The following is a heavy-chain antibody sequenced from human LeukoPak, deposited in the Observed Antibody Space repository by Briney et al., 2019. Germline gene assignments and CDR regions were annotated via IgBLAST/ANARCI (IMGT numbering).Heavy chain of an antibody. CDR1: GGSIASNF. D-gene: IGHD2-2*01. Sequence: SETLSLTCSVSGGSIASNFWTWIRQPAGKGLEYIGRISSSGHTNYNPSLLSRVTMSVDTSKNQFSLRLGSVTAADTAVYYCARSPGLVDLDYWGQGTLVTVSS. CDR2: ISSSGHT. J-gene: IGHJ4*02. CDR3: ARSPGLVDLDY. V-gene: IGHV4-4*07.